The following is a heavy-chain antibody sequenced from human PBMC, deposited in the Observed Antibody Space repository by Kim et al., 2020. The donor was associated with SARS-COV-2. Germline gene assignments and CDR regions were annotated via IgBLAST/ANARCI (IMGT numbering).Heavy chain of an antibody. CDR3: ARDQNKYYYGSGSQTGAFDI. D-gene: IGHD3-10*01. J-gene: IGHJ3*02. Sequence: RFTISRDNSKNTLYLQMNSLRAEDTAVYYCARDQNKYYYGSGSQTGAFDIWGQGTMVTVSS. V-gene: IGHV3-30*01.